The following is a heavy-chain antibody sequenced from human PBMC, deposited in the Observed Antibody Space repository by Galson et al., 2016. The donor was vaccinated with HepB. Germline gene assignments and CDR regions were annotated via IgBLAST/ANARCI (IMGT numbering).Heavy chain of an antibody. CDR1: GYKFRSYG. Sequence: SVKVSCKASGYKFRSYGIDWVRQAPGQGLEWLGWISTYNGNTNYARKFQDRVTLTTDTSTNTVYMELRSLTSDDTAVYYCARDRQWLGESSHYWGQGTLVTVSS. D-gene: IGHD3-10*01. V-gene: IGHV1-18*01. CDR2: ISTYNGNT. J-gene: IGHJ4*02. CDR3: ARDRQWLGESSHY.